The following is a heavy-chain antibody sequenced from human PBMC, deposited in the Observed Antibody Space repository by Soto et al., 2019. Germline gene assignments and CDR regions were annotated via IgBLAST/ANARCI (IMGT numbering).Heavy chain of an antibody. CDR2: INHSGST. CDR1: GGSFSGYY. Sequence: SETLSLTCAVYGGSFSGYYWSWIRQPPGKGLEWIGEINHSGSTNYNPSLKSRVTISVDTSKNQFSLKLSSVTAADTAVYYCARVLRYFDWSPYNWFHPWGQATLVTVSS. J-gene: IGHJ5*02. CDR3: ARVLRYFDWSPYNWFHP. V-gene: IGHV4-34*01. D-gene: IGHD3-9*01.